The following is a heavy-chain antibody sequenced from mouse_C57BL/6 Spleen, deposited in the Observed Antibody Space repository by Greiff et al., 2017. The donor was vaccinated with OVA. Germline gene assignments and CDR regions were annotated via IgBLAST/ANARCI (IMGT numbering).Heavy chain of an antibody. CDR2: ISSGGDYI. CDR3: TRDGGGYFDV. V-gene: IGHV5-9-1*02. Sequence: EVKLMESGEGLVKPGGSLKLSCAASGFTFSSYAMSWVRQTPEKRLEWVAYISSGGDYIYYADTVKGRVTISRDNARNTLYMQMRSMNSEYTAMYYSTRDGGGYFDVWGTGTTVTVSA. J-gene: IGHJ1*03. CDR1: GFTFSSYA.